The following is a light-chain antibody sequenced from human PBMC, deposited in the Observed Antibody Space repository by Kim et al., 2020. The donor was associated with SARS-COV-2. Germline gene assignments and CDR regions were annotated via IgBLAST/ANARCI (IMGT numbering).Light chain of an antibody. CDR3: AVWDDSLNAV. Sequence: QSVLTQPPSASGAPGQRVTISCSGSSSNVGSKIVSWYRHLPGTAPKLLILHDNPRPPGVPDLISGYKSGNSAFLAISWLQSEDEADYYCAVWDDSLNAVFGGGTQLTV. CDR2: HDN. V-gene: IGLV1-44*01. CDR1: SSNVGSKI. J-gene: IGLJ7*01.